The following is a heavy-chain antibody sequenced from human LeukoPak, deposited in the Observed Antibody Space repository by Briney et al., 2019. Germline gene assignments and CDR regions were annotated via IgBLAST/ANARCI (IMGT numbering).Heavy chain of an antibody. J-gene: IGHJ4*02. D-gene: IGHD3-22*01. V-gene: IGHV4-34*01. CDR3: ARAYYYDSTGYFEDNY. Sequence: SETLSLTCAVSGGFFSGYQWNWIRQPPGKGLEWIGETNHRGRTTYNPSLKSRVTMSIDTSKNHFSLRLSSVTAADTAVYYCARAYYYDSTGYFEDNYWGQGTLVTVSS. CDR2: TNHRGRT. CDR1: GGFFSGYQ.